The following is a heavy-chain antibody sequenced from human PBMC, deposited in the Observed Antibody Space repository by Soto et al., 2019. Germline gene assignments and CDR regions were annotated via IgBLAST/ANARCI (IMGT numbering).Heavy chain of an antibody. Sequence: GGSLRLSCAASGFTFSSYSMNWVRQAPGKGLEWVSSISSSSSYVYYADSVKGRFTISRDNAKNSLYLQMNSLRAEDTAVYYCATGNLAARPLGGQYGMDVWGQGTTVTVSS. CDR1: GFTFSSYS. J-gene: IGHJ6*02. D-gene: IGHD6-6*01. CDR3: ATGNLAARPLGGQYGMDV. CDR2: ISSSSSYV. V-gene: IGHV3-21*01.